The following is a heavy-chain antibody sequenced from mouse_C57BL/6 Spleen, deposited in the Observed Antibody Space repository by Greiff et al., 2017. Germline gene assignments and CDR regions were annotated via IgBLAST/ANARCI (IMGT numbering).Heavy chain of an antibody. CDR3: ARGRGYGSSAAWFAY. CDR1: GYAFSNYW. V-gene: IGHV1-80*01. CDR2: IYPGDGDT. Sequence: QVQLQQSGAELVKPGASVKISCKASGYAFSNYWMNWVKQRPGKGLEWIGQIYPGDGDTNYNGKFKGKATLTADKSSSTAYMQLSSLTSEDSAVYFGARGRGYGSSAAWFAYWGQGTLVTVSA. J-gene: IGHJ3*01. D-gene: IGHD1-1*01.